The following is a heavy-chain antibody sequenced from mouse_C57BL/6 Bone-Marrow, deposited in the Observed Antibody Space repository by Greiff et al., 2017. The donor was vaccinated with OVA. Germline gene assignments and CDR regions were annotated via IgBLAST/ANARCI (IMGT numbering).Heavy chain of an antibody. CDR3: TSLWLRRGLDYFDD. D-gene: IGHD2-2*01. J-gene: IGHJ2*01. CDR1: GFNITDYY. CDR2: IDPEDGDT. V-gene: IGHV14-1*01. Sequence: VQLQQSGAELVRPGASVKLSCTASGFNITDYYMHWVKQRPEQGLEWIGRIDPEDGDTEYAPKFQGKATMTADTSSNTAYLQLSSLTSEDTAVYYCTSLWLRRGLDYFDDWGQGTTLTVSS.